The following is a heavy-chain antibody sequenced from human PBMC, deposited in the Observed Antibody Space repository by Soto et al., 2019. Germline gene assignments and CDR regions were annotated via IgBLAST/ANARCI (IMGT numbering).Heavy chain of an antibody. V-gene: IGHV3-11*05. CDR1: GFTFSDYY. J-gene: IGHJ4*02. D-gene: IGHD1-26*01. Sequence: QVQLVESGGGLVKPGGSLRLSCAASGFTFSDYYMSWIRQAPGKGLEWVSYISSSSSYTNYADSVKGRFTISRDNAKNSLYLQMNSLRDEDTAVYYCARDLRYSGSYYGYWGQGTLVTVSS. CDR3: ARDLRYSGSYYGY. CDR2: ISSSSSYT.